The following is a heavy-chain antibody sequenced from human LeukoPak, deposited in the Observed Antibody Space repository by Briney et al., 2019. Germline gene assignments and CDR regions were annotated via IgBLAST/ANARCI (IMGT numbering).Heavy chain of an antibody. CDR2: IWNDASHD. CDR3: AKDYYDSGRVYYYYYMDV. J-gene: IGHJ6*03. D-gene: IGHD3-10*01. Sequence: GGSLRLSCAASGFTFSTYGMHWVRQAPGKGLEWVAVIWNDASHDNYADSVRGRFTISRDNSKNTLSLQMNSLRAEDTAVYYCAKDYYDSGRVYYYYYMDVWGKGTTVTVSS. CDR1: GFTFSTYG. V-gene: IGHV3-33*06.